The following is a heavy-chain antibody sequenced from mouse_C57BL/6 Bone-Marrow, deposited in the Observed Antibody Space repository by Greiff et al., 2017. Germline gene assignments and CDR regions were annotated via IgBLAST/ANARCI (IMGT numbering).Heavy chain of an antibody. CDR3: SILTGAWFAY. CDR1: GSSLTSYG. V-gene: IGHV2-6*01. D-gene: IGHD4-1*01. Sequence: VQLVESGPGLVAPSQSLSITCTVSGSSLTSYGVDWVRQSPGKGLEWLGVIWGVGSTNYNSALKSRLSISKDNSKSQVFLKMNSLQPDDTAIYYCSILTGAWFAYWGQGTLVTVYA. J-gene: IGHJ3*01. CDR2: IWGVGST.